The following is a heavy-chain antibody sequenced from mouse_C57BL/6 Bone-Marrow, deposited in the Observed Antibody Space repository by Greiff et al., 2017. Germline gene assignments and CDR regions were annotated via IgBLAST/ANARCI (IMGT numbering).Heavy chain of an antibody. CDR3: TRDQDGNYYAMDY. J-gene: IGHJ4*01. Sequence: EVKLMESGEGLVKPGGSLKLSCAASGFTFSSYAMSWVRQTPEKRLEWVAYISSGGDYIYYADTVKGRFTISRDNARNTLYLQMSSLKSEDTAMYYCTRDQDGNYYAMDYWGQGTSVTVSS. V-gene: IGHV5-9-1*02. CDR2: ISSGGDYI. CDR1: GFTFSSYA. D-gene: IGHD1-1*01.